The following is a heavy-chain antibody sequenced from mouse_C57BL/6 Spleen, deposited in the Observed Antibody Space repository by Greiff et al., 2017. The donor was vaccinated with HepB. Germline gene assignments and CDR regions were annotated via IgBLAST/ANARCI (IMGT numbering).Heavy chain of an antibody. Sequence: EVQLVESGPELVKPGASVKMSCKASGYTFTDYNMHWVKQSHGKSLEWIGYINPNNGGTSYNQKFKGKATLTVNKSSSTAYMELRSLTSEDSAVYYCARHYYYGNFDVWGTGTTVTVSS. CDR3: ARHYYYGNFDV. CDR2: INPNNGGT. J-gene: IGHJ1*03. V-gene: IGHV1-22*01. D-gene: IGHD1-1*01. CDR1: GYTFTDYN.